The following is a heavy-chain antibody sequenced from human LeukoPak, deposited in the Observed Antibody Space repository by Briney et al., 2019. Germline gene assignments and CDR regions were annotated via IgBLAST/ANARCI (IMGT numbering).Heavy chain of an antibody. CDR1: GFTISSYA. CDR3: ARDGTGMDQGYFDY. Sequence: GRSLRLSCAASGFTISSYAMHWVRQAPGKGLEWVAVISYDGSNKYYADSVKGRFTISRDNSKNTLYLQMNSLRAEDTAVYYCARDGTGMDQGYFDYWGQGTLVTVSS. D-gene: IGHD1-1*01. V-gene: IGHV3-30*04. CDR2: ISYDGSNK. J-gene: IGHJ4*02.